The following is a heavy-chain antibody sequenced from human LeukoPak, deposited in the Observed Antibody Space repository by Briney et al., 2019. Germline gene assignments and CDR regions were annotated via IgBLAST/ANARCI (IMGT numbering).Heavy chain of an antibody. D-gene: IGHD3-16*02. J-gene: IGHJ4*02. Sequence: EASVKVSCKSSGYTFTGYYMHWVRQAPGQGLEWMGWINPNSGGTNYAQKFQGRVTMTRDTSISTAYMELSRLRSDDTAVYYCARVTYDYVWGSYLPPYYFDYWGQGTLVTVSS. CDR1: GYTFTGYY. V-gene: IGHV1-2*02. CDR2: INPNSGGT. CDR3: ARVTYDYVWGSYLPPYYFDY.